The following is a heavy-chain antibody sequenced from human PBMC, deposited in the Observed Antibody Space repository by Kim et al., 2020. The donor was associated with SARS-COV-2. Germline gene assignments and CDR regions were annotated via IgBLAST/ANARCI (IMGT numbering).Heavy chain of an antibody. D-gene: IGHD2-15*01. CDR3: AICSGGSCYRGWFDP. J-gene: IGHJ5*02. V-gene: IGHV3-23*01. Sequence: DSVKGRFTISRDNSKHSLYLQMNRLGAEGTAVYYCAICSGGSCYRGWFDPWGQGTLVTVSS.